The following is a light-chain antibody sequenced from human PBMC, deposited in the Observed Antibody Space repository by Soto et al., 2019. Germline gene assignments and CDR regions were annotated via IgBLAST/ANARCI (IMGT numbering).Light chain of an antibody. CDR3: QQSSNTPLT. CDR1: QSISNH. CDR2: AAS. J-gene: IGKJ4*01. Sequence: DIQMSQSPSSLSASVEDRVIITCRASQSISNHLNWYQQKPGKAPKLLIFAASSLQSGVPSRFSGSRSGPDFTLTISSLQPEDFATYYCQQSSNTPLTFGGGTKV. V-gene: IGKV1-39*01.